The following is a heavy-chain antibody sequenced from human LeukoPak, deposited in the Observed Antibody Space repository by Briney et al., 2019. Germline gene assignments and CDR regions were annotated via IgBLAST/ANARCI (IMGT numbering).Heavy chain of an antibody. V-gene: IGHV4-59*12. CDR3: ASTSIAAAGGYYYGMDV. J-gene: IGHJ6*02. Sequence: PSETLSLTCTVSGGSISSYYWSWIRQPPGKGLEWIGYIYYSGSTNYNPSLKSRVTMSVDTSKNQFSLKLSSVTAADTAVYYCASTSIAAAGGYYYGMDVWGQGTTVTVSS. D-gene: IGHD6-13*01. CDR1: GGSISSYY. CDR2: IYYSGST.